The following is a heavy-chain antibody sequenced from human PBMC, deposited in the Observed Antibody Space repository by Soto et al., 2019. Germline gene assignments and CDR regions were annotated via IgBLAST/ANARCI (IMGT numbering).Heavy chain of an antibody. J-gene: IGHJ1*01. CDR2: VYSSGST. CDR3: ASLSAAITRIQF. D-gene: IGHD6-13*01. Sequence: PSETLSLTCNVSIGSVSNGGYTWTWIRQPPGKGLEWIGYVYSSGSTKHNPSLKSRVTMSVDASKNQFSLKLTSMTTADTAVYYCASLSAAITRIQFWGQGTLVTVSS. CDR1: IGSVSNGGYT. V-gene: IGHV4-61*08.